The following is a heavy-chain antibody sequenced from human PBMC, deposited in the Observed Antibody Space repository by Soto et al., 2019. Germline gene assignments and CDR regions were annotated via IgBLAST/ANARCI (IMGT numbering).Heavy chain of an antibody. CDR2: ISSDERNK. Sequence: QVQLVESGGGVVQPGRSLRLSCAASGFTFSSHGMHWVRQAPGKGLEWVAVISSDERNKYYGDSVKGRFTISRDNSKNTLYLHMNSLRIEDTAVYYCAKDQNVLRFLEWLTDRDYLGQGTLVTVSS. J-gene: IGHJ4*02. V-gene: IGHV3-30*18. D-gene: IGHD3-3*01. CDR1: GFTFSSHG. CDR3: AKDQNVLRFLEWLTDRDY.